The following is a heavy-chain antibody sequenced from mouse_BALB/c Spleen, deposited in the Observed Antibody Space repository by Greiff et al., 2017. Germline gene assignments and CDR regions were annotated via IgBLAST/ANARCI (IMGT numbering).Heavy chain of an antibody. CDR3: ARQDGYYYFDY. CDR2: ISSGGSYT. D-gene: IGHD2-3*01. J-gene: IGHJ2*01. Sequence: EVQVVESGGDLVKPGGSLKLSCAASGFTFSSYGMSWVRQTPDKRLEWVATISSGGSYTYYPDSVKGRFTISRDNAKNTLYLQMSSLKSEDTAMYYCARQDGYYYFDYWGQGTTLTVSS. CDR1: GFTFSSYG. V-gene: IGHV5-6*01.